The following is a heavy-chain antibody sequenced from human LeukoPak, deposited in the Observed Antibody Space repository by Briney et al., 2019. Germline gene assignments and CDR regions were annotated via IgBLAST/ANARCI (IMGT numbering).Heavy chain of an antibody. V-gene: IGHV3-11*03. D-gene: IGHD5-18*01. Sequence: PGGSLRLSCAASGFTFSGYYMSWIRQAPGKGLEWVSYISSSSSYTNYADSVKGRFTISRDNAKNSLYLQMNSLRAEDTAVYYCARLDSYAPVPGYWGQGTLVTVSS. CDR3: ARLDSYAPVPGY. CDR2: ISSSSSYT. CDR1: GFTFSGYY. J-gene: IGHJ4*02.